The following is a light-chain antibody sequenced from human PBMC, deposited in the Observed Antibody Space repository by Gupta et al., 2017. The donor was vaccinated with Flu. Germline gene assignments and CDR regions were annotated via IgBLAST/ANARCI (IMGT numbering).Light chain of an antibody. Sequence: QSALTQPRSVSGSPGQSVTISCTGTSSDVGGYNYVSWYQQHPDKAPKLMIYDVNKRPSWVPDRFSGSKSGNTASLTISGLQAEDEADYYCCSYADSSTYALGTGTYVSAL. V-gene: IGLV2-11*01. J-gene: IGLJ1*01. CDR2: DVN. CDR3: CSYADSSTYA. CDR1: SSDVGGYNY.